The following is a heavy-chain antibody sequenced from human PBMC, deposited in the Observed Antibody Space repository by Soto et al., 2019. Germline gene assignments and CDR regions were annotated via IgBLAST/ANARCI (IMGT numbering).Heavy chain of an antibody. CDR3: ARGGYSSGWYVPYYFDY. CDR1: GGSISSYY. Sequence: SETLSLTCTVSGGSISSYYWSWLRQPPGKGLEWIGYIYYSGSTNYNPSLKSRVTISVDTSKNQFSLKLSSVTAADTAVYYCARGGYSSGWYVPYYFDYWGQGTLVTVSS. CDR2: IYYSGST. J-gene: IGHJ4*02. D-gene: IGHD6-19*01. V-gene: IGHV4-59*01.